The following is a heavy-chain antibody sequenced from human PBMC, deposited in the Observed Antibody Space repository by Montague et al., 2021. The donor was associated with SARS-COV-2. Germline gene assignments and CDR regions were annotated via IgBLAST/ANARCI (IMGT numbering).Heavy chain of an antibody. D-gene: IGHD2-15*01. V-gene: IGHV4-59*08. CDR3: ARHSSATLPAVY. Sequence: SETLSLTCTVSGGSISSFYWSWFRQPPGKGLEWIGYISDSGSTNYNPSLTSRVTMSVDTSKNQFSLKVNSVTAADTAVYYCARHSSATLPAVYWGQGTLVTVS. CDR1: GGSISSFY. J-gene: IGHJ4*02. CDR2: ISDSGST.